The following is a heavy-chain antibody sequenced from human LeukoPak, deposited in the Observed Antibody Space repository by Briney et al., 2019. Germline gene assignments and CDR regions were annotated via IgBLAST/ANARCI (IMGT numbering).Heavy chain of an antibody. V-gene: IGHV3-21*01. J-gene: IGHJ4*02. CDR3: ARAAGHYFDY. CDR1: GFSFRSYS. Sequence: GGSLRLSCAAAGFSFRSYSMNWVRQAPGKGLEWVSFITSTSTDLFYADSVKGRFTVSRDNARNSLYLQMNNLRAEDTAVYYCARAAGHYFDYWGEGSVVSVSS. CDR2: ITSTSTDL.